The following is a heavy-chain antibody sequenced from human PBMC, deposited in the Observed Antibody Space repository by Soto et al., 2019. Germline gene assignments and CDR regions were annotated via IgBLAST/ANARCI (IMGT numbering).Heavy chain of an antibody. J-gene: IGHJ4*02. CDR1: GGSISSRNYY. V-gene: IGHV4-39*01. Sequence: SETLSLTCSVSGGSISSRNYYWGWIRQPPGKGLEWIGSIYHTGSTYHNPSLKSRITMSIDTSNNQFSLKLSSVTAADTVVYYCARDFGDYRTDHRGQGTLVTVSS. CDR2: IYHTGST. CDR3: ARDFGDYRTDH. D-gene: IGHD4-17*01.